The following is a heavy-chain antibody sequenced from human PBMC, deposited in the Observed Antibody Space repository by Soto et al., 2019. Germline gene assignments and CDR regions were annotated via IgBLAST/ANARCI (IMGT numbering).Heavy chain of an antibody. D-gene: IGHD5-12*01. CDR3: ARGRGGGYDPGALYSGYAFDI. V-gene: IGHV1-24*01. CDR2: FDPEDGET. CDR1: GYTLTELS. J-gene: IGHJ3*02. Sequence: ASVKVSCKVSGYTLTELSMHWVRQAPGKGLEWMGGFDPEDGETIYAQKFQGRVTMTEDTSTDTAYMELSSLRSEDTAVYYCARGRGGGYDPGALYSGYAFDIWGQGTMVTVSS.